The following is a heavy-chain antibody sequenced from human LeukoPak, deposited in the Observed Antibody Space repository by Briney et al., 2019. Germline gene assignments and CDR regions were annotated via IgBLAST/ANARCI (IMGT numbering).Heavy chain of an antibody. CDR3: ARVDPAMGRDYYFDW. CDR2: INPSGGGI. Sequence: ASVKVSCKASGYTFTSYYLHWVRQAPGQGLEWMGIINPSGGGISYAQKLQGRVTMTSDTSISTAYMDLSRLTSDDTAMYYCARVDPAMGRDYYFDWWGQGTLVTVSS. V-gene: IGHV1-46*04. D-gene: IGHD3-10*01. J-gene: IGHJ4*02. CDR1: GYTFTSYY.